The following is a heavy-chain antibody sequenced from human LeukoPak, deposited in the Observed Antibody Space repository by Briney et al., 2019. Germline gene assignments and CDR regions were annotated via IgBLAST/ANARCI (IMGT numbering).Heavy chain of an antibody. CDR1: GGSFSGYY. J-gene: IGHJ5*02. CDR3: ARVMRRSGPWFDP. CDR2: INHSGST. D-gene: IGHD3-3*01. Sequence: RSSETLSLTCAVYGGSFSGYYWSWIRQPPGKGLEWIGEINHSGSTNYNPSLKSRVTISVDTSKNQFSLKLSSVTAADTAVYYCARVMRRSGPWFDPWGQGTLVTVSS. V-gene: IGHV4-34*01.